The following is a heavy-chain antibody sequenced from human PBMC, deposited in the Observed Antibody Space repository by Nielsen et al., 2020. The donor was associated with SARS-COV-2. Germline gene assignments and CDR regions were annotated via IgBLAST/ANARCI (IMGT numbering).Heavy chain of an antibody. CDR1: GYTFTSYG. CDR3: ARSSSSWYRYFQH. CDR2: INAGNGNT. J-gene: IGHJ1*01. D-gene: IGHD6-13*01. V-gene: IGHV1-18*04. Sequence: ASVKVSCKASGYTFTSYGISWVRQAPGQGLEWMGWINAGNGNTKYSQKFQGRVTITRDTSASTAYMELSSLRSEDTAVYYCARSSSSWYRYFQHWGQGTLVTVSS.